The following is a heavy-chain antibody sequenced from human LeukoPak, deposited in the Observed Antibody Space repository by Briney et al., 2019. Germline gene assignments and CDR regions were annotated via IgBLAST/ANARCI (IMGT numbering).Heavy chain of an antibody. CDR2: VKKDASEK. Sequence: GGSLRLSWAASGFTFSNNWMTWVRQAPGKDLEWVASVKKDASEKYYVDSVKGRFTISRDNAKHSPYLQMNRLRVEDTAVYYCARGPPYGSRSDYFDYWGQGTLVTVSS. CDR3: ARGPPYGSRSDYFDY. D-gene: IGHD3-10*01. V-gene: IGHV3-7*01. CDR1: GFTFSNNW. J-gene: IGHJ4*02.